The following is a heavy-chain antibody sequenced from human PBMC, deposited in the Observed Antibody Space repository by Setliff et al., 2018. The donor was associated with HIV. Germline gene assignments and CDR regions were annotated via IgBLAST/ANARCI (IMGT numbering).Heavy chain of an antibody. Sequence: SETLSLTCTVSGGSISDSRYYWGWIRQPPGKGLEWIGNIYYSGSAYYNPSLKSRVTISVDTSKNQFSLKLSSVTAADTAVYYCARPVEMANREFDYWGQGTLVTVSS. CDR2: IYYSGSA. J-gene: IGHJ4*02. V-gene: IGHV4-39*01. D-gene: IGHD1-26*01. CDR3: ARPVEMANREFDY. CDR1: GGSISDSRYY.